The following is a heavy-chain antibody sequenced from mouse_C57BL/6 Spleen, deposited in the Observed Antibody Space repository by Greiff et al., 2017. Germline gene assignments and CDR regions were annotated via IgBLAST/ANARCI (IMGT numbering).Heavy chain of an antibody. CDR3: AHYDYDDYAMDY. V-gene: IGHV1-26*01. CDR2: INPNNGGT. J-gene: IGHJ4*01. D-gene: IGHD2-4*01. CDR1: GYTFTDYY. Sequence: EVQLQQSGPELVKPGASVKISCKASGYTFTDYYMNWVKQSHGKSLEWIRDINPNNGGTSYNQKFKGKATLTVDKSSSTAYMELRSLTSEDSAVYYCAHYDYDDYAMDYWGQGTSVTVSS.